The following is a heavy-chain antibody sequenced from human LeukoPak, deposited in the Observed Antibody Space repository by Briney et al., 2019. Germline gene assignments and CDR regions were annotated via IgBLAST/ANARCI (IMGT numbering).Heavy chain of an antibody. CDR3: TGGNRDTSGFYFYYGLDV. Sequence: PGGSLRLSCAASGFTFDDYAMFWVRQAPGMGLEWVSGISWDSRNIGYAASVKGRFTISRDNAKKSLYLQMNSLRGDDTALYYCTGGNRDTSGFYFYYGLDVWGQGTTVTVSS. CDR1: GFTFDDYA. D-gene: IGHD6-19*01. J-gene: IGHJ6*02. V-gene: IGHV3-9*01. CDR2: ISWDSRNI.